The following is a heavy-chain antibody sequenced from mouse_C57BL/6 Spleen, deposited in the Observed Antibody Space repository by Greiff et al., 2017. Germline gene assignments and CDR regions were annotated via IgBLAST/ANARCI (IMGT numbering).Heavy chain of an antibody. CDR1: GYAFSSSW. CDR2: IYPGDGDT. CDR3: ARRETYSTFAY. D-gene: IGHD2-5*01. Sequence: VQLQQSGPELVKPGASVKISCKASGYAFSSSWMNWVKQRPGKGLEWIGRIYPGDGDTNYNGKFKGKATLTADKSSSTAYMQLSSLTSEDSAVYFCARRETYSTFAYWGQGTLVTVSA. J-gene: IGHJ3*01. V-gene: IGHV1-82*01.